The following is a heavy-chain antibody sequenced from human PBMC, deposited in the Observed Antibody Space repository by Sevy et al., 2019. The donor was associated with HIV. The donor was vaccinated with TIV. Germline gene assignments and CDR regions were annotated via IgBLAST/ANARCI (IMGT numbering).Heavy chain of an antibody. J-gene: IGHJ2*01. Sequence: SETLSLTCTVSGGSISSYYWSWIRQPPGKGLEWIGYLHYSGSTNSNPSLTSRVTISIDTSKNQFSLKLSSVTAADTAVYYCARSESYATTLDLWGRGTLVTVSS. D-gene: IGHD2-15*01. CDR3: ARSESYATTLDL. CDR2: LHYSGST. CDR1: GGSISSYY. V-gene: IGHV4-59*01.